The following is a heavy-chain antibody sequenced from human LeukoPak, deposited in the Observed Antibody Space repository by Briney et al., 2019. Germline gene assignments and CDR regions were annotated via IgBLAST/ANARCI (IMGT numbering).Heavy chain of an antibody. V-gene: IGHV3-30*02. CDR3: ARSRAPTADPDAFDI. J-gene: IGHJ3*02. Sequence: GGSLRLSCVGSGFTFSNYGVHWVRQAPGKGLEWVAFIRYGGNTEYYADSVRGRFTISRDNSKNSLYLQMIGLRPEDTALYYCARSRAPTADPDAFDIWGQGTMVTVSS. CDR1: GFTFSNYG. CDR2: IRYGGNTE. D-gene: IGHD1-14*01.